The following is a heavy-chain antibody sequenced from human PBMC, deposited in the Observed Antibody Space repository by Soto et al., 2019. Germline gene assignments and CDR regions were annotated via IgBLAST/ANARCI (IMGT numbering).Heavy chain of an antibody. CDR2: TSYDGSNN. CDR1: GFTFRSYV. Sequence: QVQLVESGGGVVQPGTALRLSCVGSGFTFRSYVIHWVRQAPGKGLEWVALTSYDGSNNFYGDSVKGRFTIYRDNSRNTVELQMDSLRLEDTALYYCARWGTRGGLDVWGQGTLVSVSS. D-gene: IGHD3-16*01. CDR3: ARWGTRGGLDV. J-gene: IGHJ4*02. V-gene: IGHV3-33*05.